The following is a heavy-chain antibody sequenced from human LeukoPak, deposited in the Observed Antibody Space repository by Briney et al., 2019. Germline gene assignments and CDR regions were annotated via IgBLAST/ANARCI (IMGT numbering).Heavy chain of an antibody. CDR3: ARDRAGKITIFGVGIDY. CDR1: GYTFTGYY. CDR2: INPNSGGT. Sequence: ASVKVSCKASGYTFTGYYMHWVRQAPGQGREWMGRINPNSGGTNYAQKFQGRVTMTRETSISTAYMELSRLRSDDTAVYYCARDRAGKITIFGVGIDYSGQGTLVTVSS. D-gene: IGHD3-3*01. V-gene: IGHV1-2*06. J-gene: IGHJ4*02.